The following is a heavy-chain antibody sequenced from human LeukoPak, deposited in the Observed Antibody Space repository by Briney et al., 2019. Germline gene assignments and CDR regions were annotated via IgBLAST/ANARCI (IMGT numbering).Heavy chain of an antibody. Sequence: SETLSLTCAVSGGSISSYYWNWIRQPPGKGLEWVGYIYYSGSTNYNPSLKSRVTISIDTSKNQLSLQLTSVTAADTAVYYCATDVRGLVPYYFDFGGQGTLVTVSA. J-gene: IGHJ4*02. V-gene: IGHV4-59*01. CDR3: ATDVRGLVPYYFDF. CDR1: GGSISSYY. CDR2: IYYSGST. D-gene: IGHD3-10*02.